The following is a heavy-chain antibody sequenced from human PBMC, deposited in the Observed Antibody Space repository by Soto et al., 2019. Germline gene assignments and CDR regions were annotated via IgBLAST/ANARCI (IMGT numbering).Heavy chain of an antibody. V-gene: IGHV6-1*01. CDR2: TYYKSKWNN. CDR3: TGITCLRGMDV. CDR1: GDSVSSNSAG. J-gene: IGHJ6*02. D-gene: IGHD3-10*01. Sequence: SQTLSLTCAISGDSVSSNSAGWNWIRQSPSRGLEWLGRTYYKSKWNNDYALSVRSRITINPDTSKNQFSLHLYSVTPEDTAVYYCTGITCLRGMDVWGQGTPVTVSS.